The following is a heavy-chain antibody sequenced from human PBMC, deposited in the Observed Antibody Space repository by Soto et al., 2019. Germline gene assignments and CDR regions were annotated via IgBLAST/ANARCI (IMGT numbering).Heavy chain of an antibody. CDR3: ASAIGYCTNGVCYRVQEYYGMDV. Sequence: GESLHISFKGSGYSFTIYLTAWVRQMLGKGLECGGIIYPGDSATRYSPSFQGQVTISADKSISTAYLQWRSVTASDTAMSFCASAIGYCTNGVCYRVQEYYGMDVWGQGTTVTGSS. J-gene: IGHJ6*02. CDR2: IYPGDSAT. CDR1: GYSFTIYL. D-gene: IGHD2-8*01. V-gene: IGHV5-51*01.